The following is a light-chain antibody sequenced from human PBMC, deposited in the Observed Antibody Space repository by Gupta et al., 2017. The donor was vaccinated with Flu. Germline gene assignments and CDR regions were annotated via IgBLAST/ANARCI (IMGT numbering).Light chain of an antibody. J-gene: IGKJ1*01. CDR2: AAS. Sequence: PSSLSASVGDRVTITCRASQRISSYLYWYQQKPGKAPKLLIYAASRVQSGVPSRFSGSGSGTDFTLTISRRQPEDFATYYCQQRYSTPRTFGQGTKVEIK. CDR3: QQRYSTPRT. V-gene: IGKV1-39*01. CDR1: QRISSY.